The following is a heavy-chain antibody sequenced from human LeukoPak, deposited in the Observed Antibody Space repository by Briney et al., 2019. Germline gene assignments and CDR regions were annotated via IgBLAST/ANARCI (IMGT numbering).Heavy chain of an antibody. J-gene: IGHJ4*02. CDR1: GDSVSSNSAA. D-gene: IGHD6-19*01. V-gene: IGHV6-1*01. CDR2: TYYRSKWYN. Sequence: SQTLSLTCAISGDSVSSNSAAWNWIRQSRSRGLEWLGRTYYRSKWYNDYAVSVKSRITINPDTSKNQFSLQLNSVTPEDTAVYYCAIVGEQWLVFFEYWGQGTLVTVSS. CDR3: AIVGEQWLVFFEY.